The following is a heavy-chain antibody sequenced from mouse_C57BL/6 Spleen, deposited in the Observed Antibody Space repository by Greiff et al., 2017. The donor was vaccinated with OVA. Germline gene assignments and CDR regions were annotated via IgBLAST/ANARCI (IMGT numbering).Heavy chain of an antibody. V-gene: IGHV1-15*01. D-gene: IGHD2-12*01. CDR2: IDPETGGT. J-gene: IGHJ4*01. CDR1: GYTFTDYE. Sequence: VKLQESGAELVRPGASVTLSCKASGYTFTDYEMHWVKQTPVHGLEWIGAIDPETGGTAYNQKFKGKAILTADKSSSTAYMELRSLTSEDSAVYYCTRWAYYTAMDYWGQGTSVTVSS. CDR3: TRWAYYTAMDY.